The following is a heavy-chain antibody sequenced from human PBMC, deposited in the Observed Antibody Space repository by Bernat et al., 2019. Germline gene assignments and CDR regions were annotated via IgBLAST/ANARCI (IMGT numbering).Heavy chain of an antibody. Sequence: EVQLVESGGGLVKPGGSLRLSCAASGFTFSSYSMNWVRQAPGKGLEWVSYISSSSSYIYYADSVKGRFTISRDNAKNSLYLQMNSLRAEDTAVYYCARDVSYESGYDLIDYWGQGTLVTVSS. CDR3: ARDVSYESGYDLIDY. J-gene: IGHJ4*02. V-gene: IGHV3-21*05. D-gene: IGHD5-12*01. CDR2: ISSSSSYI. CDR1: GFTFSSYS.